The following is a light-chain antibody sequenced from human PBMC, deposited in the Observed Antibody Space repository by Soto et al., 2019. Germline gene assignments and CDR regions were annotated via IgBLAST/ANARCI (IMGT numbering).Light chain of an antibody. J-gene: IGKJ2*01. Sequence: EIVMTQSPATLAVSPGERVALPCRASQSVSKNFAWYQQKSGQAPRLLIYGASSRATGTPARFSGSGSGTEVTLAISSLKSEDFAVYYCQQYNNWPYTFGLGTKLEMK. V-gene: IGKV3-15*01. CDR2: GAS. CDR3: QQYNNWPYT. CDR1: QSVSKN.